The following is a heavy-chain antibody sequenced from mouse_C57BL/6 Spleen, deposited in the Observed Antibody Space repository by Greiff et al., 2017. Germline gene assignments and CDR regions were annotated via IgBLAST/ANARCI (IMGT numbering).Heavy chain of an antibody. D-gene: IGHD2-13*01. Sequence: QVHVKQPGAELVMPGASVKLSCKASGYTFTSYWMHWVKQRPGQGLEWIGEIDPSDSYTNYNQKFKGKSTLTVDKSSSTAYMQLSSLTSEDSAVYYCARGEGGAMDYWGQGTSVTVSS. CDR2: IDPSDSYT. V-gene: IGHV1-69*01. J-gene: IGHJ4*01. CDR1: GYTFTSYW. CDR3: ARGEGGAMDY.